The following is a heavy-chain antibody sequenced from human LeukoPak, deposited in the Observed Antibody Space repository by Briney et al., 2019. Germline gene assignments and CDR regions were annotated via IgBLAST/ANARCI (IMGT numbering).Heavy chain of an antibody. CDR3: ARVQGDYVWGSYRSYYFDY. CDR1: GFTFSSYW. Sequence: GGSLRLSCAASGFTFSSYWMHWVRQAPGKGLVWVSRINSDGSSTSYADSVKGRFTISRDNARNTLYLQMNSLRAEDTAVYYCARVQGDYVWGSYRSYYFDYWGQGTLVTVSS. V-gene: IGHV3-74*01. CDR2: INSDGSST. J-gene: IGHJ4*02. D-gene: IGHD3-16*02.